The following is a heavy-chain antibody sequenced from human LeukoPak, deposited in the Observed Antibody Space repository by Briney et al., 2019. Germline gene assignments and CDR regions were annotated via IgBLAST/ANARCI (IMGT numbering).Heavy chain of an antibody. D-gene: IGHD6-13*01. Sequence: GGSLRLSCAASGFTFSNHGMNWVRQAPGKGLEWVSSISSGGSYIYYADSVKGRFTISRDNTKNSLYLQMNSLRAEDTAVYLCAREFIGSWYWDSWGQGTLVTVSS. J-gene: IGHJ4*02. CDR2: ISSGGSYI. CDR1: GFTFSNHG. CDR3: AREFIGSWYWDS. V-gene: IGHV3-21*01.